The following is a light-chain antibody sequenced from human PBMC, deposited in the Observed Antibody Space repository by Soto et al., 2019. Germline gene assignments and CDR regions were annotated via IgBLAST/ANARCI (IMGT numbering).Light chain of an antibody. V-gene: IGLV1-40*01. Sequence: QSVLTQPPSVSGAPGQRVTISSTGSSSNIGAGYDVHWYQQLPGTAPKLLIYGNSNRLSGVPDRFSGSKSGTSASLAITGLQAEDEADYYCPSYDSSLSGWVFGGGTKLTVL. CDR1: SSNIGAGYD. CDR3: PSYDSSLSGWV. J-gene: IGLJ3*02. CDR2: GNS.